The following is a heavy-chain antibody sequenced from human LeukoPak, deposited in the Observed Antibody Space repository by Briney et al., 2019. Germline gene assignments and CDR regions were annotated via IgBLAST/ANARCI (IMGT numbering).Heavy chain of an antibody. CDR1: GGSISSGGYY. CDR3: ARSWLDYSNYYYYMDV. V-gene: IGHV4-30-2*01. CDR2: IYHSGST. Sequence: SQTLSLTCTVSGGSISSGGYYWSWIRQPPGKGLEWIGYIYHSGSTYYNPSLKSRVTISVDRSKNQFSLKLSSVTAADTAVYYCARSWLDYSNYYYYMDVWGKGTTVTVSS. D-gene: IGHD4-11*01. J-gene: IGHJ6*03.